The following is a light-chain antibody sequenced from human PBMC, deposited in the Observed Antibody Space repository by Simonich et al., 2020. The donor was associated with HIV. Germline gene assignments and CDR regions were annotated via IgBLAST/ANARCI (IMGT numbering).Light chain of an antibody. CDR2: WAS. J-gene: IGKJ4*01. CDR1: QSVLYSSNNKNY. CDR3: QQSHSTPLT. Sequence: DIVMTQSPDSLAVSLGERATINCKSSQSVLYSSNNKNYLVWYQQKPGQPPKLLIYWASTRESGVPDRFSGSGSVTDFTLTISSLQPEDFATYSCQQSHSTPLTFGGGTKVEIK. V-gene: IGKV4-1*01.